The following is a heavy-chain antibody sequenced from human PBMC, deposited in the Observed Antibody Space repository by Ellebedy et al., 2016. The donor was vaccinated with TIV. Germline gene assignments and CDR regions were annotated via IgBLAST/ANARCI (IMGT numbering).Heavy chain of an antibody. D-gene: IGHD6-19*01. CDR3: ARHIGYSNGPSEY. J-gene: IGHJ4*02. CDR1: GATFSGSA. CDR2: IIAIFGTT. V-gene: IGHV1-69*13. Sequence: SVKVSCKASGATFSGSAISWVRQAPGLGLEWIGGIIAIFGTTKYAQKFQGRVTITADQLTTTSYMELSDLRFEDTAIYYCARHIGYSNGPSEYWGQGSLVTVSS.